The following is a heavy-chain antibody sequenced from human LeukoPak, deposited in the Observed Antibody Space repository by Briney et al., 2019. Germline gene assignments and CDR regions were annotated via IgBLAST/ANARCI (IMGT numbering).Heavy chain of an antibody. V-gene: IGHV5-51*01. D-gene: IGHD2-15*01. CDR2: NYPGDSDT. CDR1: GYSFTNFC. CDR3: ARRGTTCDGDKCYSDGLDF. J-gene: IGHJ4*02. Sequence: GGSLKISFKGSGYSFTNFCIDRVRQKPGKGLGYMVINYPGDSDTIYSTSFQGQVFISADKTINTAYIQWSSLKGSDDAIYYCARRGTTCDGDKCYSDGLDFWGQGTLVTVSS.